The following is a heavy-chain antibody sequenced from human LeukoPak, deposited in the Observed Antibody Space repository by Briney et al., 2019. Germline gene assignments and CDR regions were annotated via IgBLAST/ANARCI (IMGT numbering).Heavy chain of an antibody. Sequence: PSETLSLTCTVSGGSISSYYWSWIRQPPGKGLEWIGYIYYSGSTNYNPSLKSRVTISVDTSKNQFSLKLSSVTAADTAVYYCASWVHDSSGYGRGYYFDYWGQGTLVTVSS. V-gene: IGHV4-59*01. CDR1: GGSISSYY. CDR3: ASWVHDSSGYGRGYYFDY. CDR2: IYYSGST. D-gene: IGHD3-22*01. J-gene: IGHJ4*02.